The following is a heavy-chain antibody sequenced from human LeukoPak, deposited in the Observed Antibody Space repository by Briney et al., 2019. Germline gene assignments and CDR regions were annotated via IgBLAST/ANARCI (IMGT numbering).Heavy chain of an antibody. D-gene: IGHD3-3*01. J-gene: IGHJ4*02. CDR3: ARDPGSGDLDY. CDR2: ISGSGDGT. Sequence: GGSLRLSCTASGFTFDNYAMIWVRQAPGKGLEWVSVISGSGDGTYSADSVRGRFTISRDDSKNTLYLEMSSLRVEDTAVYYCARDPGSGDLDYWGQGTLVTVSS. V-gene: IGHV3-23*01. CDR1: GFTFDNYA.